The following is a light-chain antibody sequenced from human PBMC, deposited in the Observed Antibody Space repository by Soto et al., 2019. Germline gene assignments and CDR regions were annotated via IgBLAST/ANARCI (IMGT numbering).Light chain of an antibody. J-gene: IGLJ1*01. CDR2: ANS. V-gene: IGLV1-40*01. CDR1: SSSIGAGYD. CDR3: SSYAGSNNFDV. Sequence: QSVLTQPPSVSGAPGQRVTISCAGSSSSIGAGYDVHWYQQLPGAAPKLLIYANSNRPSGVPDRFSGSKSGTSASLTVSGLQAEDEADYYCSSYAGSNNFDVFGTGTKVTVL.